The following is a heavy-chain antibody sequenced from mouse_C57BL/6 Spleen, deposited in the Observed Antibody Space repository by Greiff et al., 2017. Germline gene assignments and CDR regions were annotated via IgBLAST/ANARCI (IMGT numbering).Heavy chain of an antibody. CDR1: GYTFTSYW. D-gene: IGHD2-4*01. CDR3: AIGDYDSAMDY. CDR2: IHPSDSDT. V-gene: IGHV1-74*01. J-gene: IGHJ4*01. Sequence: VQLQQPGAELVKPGASVKVSCKASGYTFTSYWMHWVKQRPGQGLEWIGRIHPSDSDTNYNQKFKGKATLTVDNSSSTAYMQLSSLTSEDSAVYYCAIGDYDSAMDYWGQGTSVTVSS.